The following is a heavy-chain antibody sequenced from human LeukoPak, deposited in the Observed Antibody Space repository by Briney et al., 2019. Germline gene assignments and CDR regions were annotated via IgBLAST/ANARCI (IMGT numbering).Heavy chain of an antibody. CDR2: IYYSGST. D-gene: IGHD5-24*01. Sequence: KSSETLSLTCTVSGGPISSYYWRWIRQPPGKGLEGIGHIYYSGSTNYNPSLKSRVTISVDTSKNQFSLKLSSVTAADTAVYYCARDGDGYTDYYGMDVWGQGTTVTVSS. J-gene: IGHJ6*02. V-gene: IGHV4-59*01. CDR3: ARDGDGYTDYYGMDV. CDR1: GGPISSYY.